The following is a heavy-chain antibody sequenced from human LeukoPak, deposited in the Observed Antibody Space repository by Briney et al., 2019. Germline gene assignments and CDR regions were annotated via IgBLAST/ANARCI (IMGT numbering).Heavy chain of an antibody. J-gene: IGHJ4*02. CDR1: GGSINLYY. Sequence: SETLSLTCTVSGGSINLYYWSWIRQPPGEGLEWIGYFYDTRSPKYNPSLARRVTISVDMSRKQSSLNISSVTTADTAVYYCARGRGSLTYWGQGTLATVSS. CDR2: FYDTRSP. D-gene: IGHD3-10*01. CDR3: ARGRGSLTY. V-gene: IGHV4-59*01.